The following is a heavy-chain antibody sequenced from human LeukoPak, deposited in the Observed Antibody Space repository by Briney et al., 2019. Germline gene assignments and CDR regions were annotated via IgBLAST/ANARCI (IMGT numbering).Heavy chain of an antibody. D-gene: IGHD3-10*01. Sequence: ASVKVSCKASGYTFTGYYMHWVRQAPGQGLEWMGWINPNSDGTNYAQNFQGRVTMTWDTSISTAYMELSSLRSEDTAVYYCTRAGGLVRGVHYYYYMDVWGKGTTVTISS. CDR2: INPNSDGT. V-gene: IGHV1-2*02. CDR3: TRAGGLVRGVHYYYYMDV. J-gene: IGHJ6*03. CDR1: GYTFTGYY.